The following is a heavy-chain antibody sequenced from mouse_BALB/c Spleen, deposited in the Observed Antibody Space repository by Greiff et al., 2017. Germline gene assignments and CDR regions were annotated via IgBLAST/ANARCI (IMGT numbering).Heavy chain of an antibody. CDR3: ARRKGSYYFDY. V-gene: IGHV5-6-5*01. CDR2: ISSGGST. Sequence: EVQLQESGGGLVKPGGSLKLSCAASGFTFSSYAMSWVRQTPEKRLEWVASISSGGSTYYPDSVKGRFTISRDNARNILYLQMSSLRSEDTAMYYCARRKGSYYFDYWGQGTTLTVSS. D-gene: IGHD3-3*01. J-gene: IGHJ2*01. CDR1: GFTFSSYA.